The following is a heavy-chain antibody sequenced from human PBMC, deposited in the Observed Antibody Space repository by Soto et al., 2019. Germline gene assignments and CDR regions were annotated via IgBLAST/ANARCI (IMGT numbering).Heavy chain of an antibody. Sequence: GGSLRLSCAGSGFTFGYSYMSWIRQAPGKGLEWLSYISPGSRYPAYADSVKGRFTISRDNAKRSLYLQMMSLTAEDTAIYYCVRGGGGGLLDPWGQGTMVTVSS. V-gene: IGHV3-11*06. CDR3: VRGGGGGLLDP. D-gene: IGHD2-15*01. CDR1: GFTFGYSY. CDR2: ISPGSRYP. J-gene: IGHJ5*02.